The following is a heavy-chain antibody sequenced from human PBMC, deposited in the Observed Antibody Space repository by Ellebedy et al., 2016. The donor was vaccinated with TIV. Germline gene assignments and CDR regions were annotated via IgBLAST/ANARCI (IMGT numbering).Heavy chain of an antibody. CDR2: IYPGDSNT. CDR1: GYSFTSYW. D-gene: IGHD6-19*01. Sequence: GESLKISCKGSGYSFTSYWIGWVRQMPGKGLEWMGIIYPGDSNTIYSPSFQGQVTISADTSISTAHLQWNSLRASDTAIYYCVKRRLAVAGTPAFDVWGQGTMVTVSS. J-gene: IGHJ3*01. CDR3: VKRRLAVAGTPAFDV. V-gene: IGHV5-51*01.